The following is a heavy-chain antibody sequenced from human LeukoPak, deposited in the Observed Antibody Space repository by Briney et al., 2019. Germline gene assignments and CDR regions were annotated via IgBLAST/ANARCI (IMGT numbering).Heavy chain of an antibody. CDR2: IKQDGSEK. D-gene: IGHD2-15*01. Sequence: GGSLRLSCAASGFTFSSYWMSWIRQAPGKGLEWVANIKQDGSEKHYADSVKGRFTISRDNAKNSLYLQMNSLRAEDTAVYYCARDRGSAGFDYWGQGTLVTVSS. CDR1: GFTFSSYW. CDR3: ARDRGSAGFDY. J-gene: IGHJ4*02. V-gene: IGHV3-7*01.